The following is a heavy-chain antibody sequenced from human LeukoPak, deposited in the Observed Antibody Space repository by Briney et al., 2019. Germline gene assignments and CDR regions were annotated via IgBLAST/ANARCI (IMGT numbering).Heavy chain of an antibody. D-gene: IGHD6-13*01. J-gene: IGHJ4*02. V-gene: IGHV2-5*02. CDR2: IYWDDDK. CDR1: GFSLSTSGVG. Sequence: SGPTLVKPTQTLTLTCTFSGFSLSTSGVGVGWIRQPPGKALEWLAPIYWDDDKRYSPSLKSRPTITKDTSKNQVVLTMTNMDPVDTATYYCVRAAGTRGFDYWGQGTLVTVSS. CDR3: VRAAGTRGFDY.